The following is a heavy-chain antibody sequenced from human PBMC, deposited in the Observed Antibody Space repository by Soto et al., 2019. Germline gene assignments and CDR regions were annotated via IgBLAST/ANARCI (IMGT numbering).Heavy chain of an antibody. J-gene: IGHJ4*02. D-gene: IGHD2-2*01. V-gene: IGHV3-74*01. CDR2: ISTDGSST. Sequence: EVQLVESGGGLVQPGGSLRLSCAATGFTFSTYWMHWVRQGPGKGLVWVSRISTDGSSTTYADSVKGRFTISRDNDKITLDLQMNSLRAEDTAVYYCARATGSNHPFDYWGQGSLVTVSS. CDR3: ARATGSNHPFDY. CDR1: GFTFSTYW.